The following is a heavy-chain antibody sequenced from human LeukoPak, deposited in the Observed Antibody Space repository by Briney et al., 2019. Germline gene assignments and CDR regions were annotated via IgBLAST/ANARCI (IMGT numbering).Heavy chain of an antibody. CDR3: ARVVEYSYPTYYYYMDV. Sequence: SETLSLTCTVSGGPISSHYWSWIRQPPGKGLEWIGYIYYSGSTNYNPSLKSRVTISVDTSKNQFSLKLSSVTAADTAVYYCARVVEYSYPTYYYYMDVWGKGTTVTVSS. CDR1: GGPISSHY. V-gene: IGHV4-59*11. CDR2: IYYSGST. J-gene: IGHJ6*03. D-gene: IGHD5-18*01.